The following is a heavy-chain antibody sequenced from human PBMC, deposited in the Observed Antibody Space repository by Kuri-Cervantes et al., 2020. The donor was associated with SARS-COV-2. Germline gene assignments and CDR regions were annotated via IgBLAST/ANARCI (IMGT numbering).Heavy chain of an antibody. V-gene: IGHV3-23*01. CDR3: AKPYYDFRSGHFPSWFDP. Sequence: GGSLRLSCAASGFTFSSYAMSWVRQAPGKGLEWVSAISGSGGSTYYADSVKGRFTISRDNSKNTLYLQMNSLRAEDTAVYYCAKPYYDFRSGHFPSWFDPWGQGTLVTVSS. CDR1: GFTFSSYA. D-gene: IGHD3-3*01. J-gene: IGHJ5*02. CDR2: ISGSGGST.